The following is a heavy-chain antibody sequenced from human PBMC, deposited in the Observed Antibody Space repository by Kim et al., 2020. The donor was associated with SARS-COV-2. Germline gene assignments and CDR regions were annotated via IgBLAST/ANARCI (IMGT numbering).Heavy chain of an antibody. CDR1: GFILSDKW. CDR3: TTDLNWNNY. CDR2: INPDGTEK. Sequence: GGSLRLSCAASGFILSDKWMTWVRQAPGKGLECVATINPDGTEKFYVDSVEGRFTISRDNAKNSLFLQMTSLLAEDTALYYCTTDLNWNNYWGQGTLVTVSS. D-gene: IGHD1-1*01. V-gene: IGHV3-7*01. J-gene: IGHJ4*02.